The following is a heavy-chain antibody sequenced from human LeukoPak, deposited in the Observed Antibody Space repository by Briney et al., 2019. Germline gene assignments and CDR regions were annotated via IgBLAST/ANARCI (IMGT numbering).Heavy chain of an antibody. J-gene: IGHJ6*02. Sequence: SETLSLNCAVYGGSFSGYYWSWIRQPPGKGLEWIGEINHSGSTNYNPSLKSRVTISVDTSKNQFSLKLSSVTAADTAVYYCARGEKYCSSTSCGRMDVWGQGTTVTVSS. CDR2: INHSGST. CDR1: GGSFSGYY. CDR3: ARGEKYCSSTSCGRMDV. D-gene: IGHD2-2*01. V-gene: IGHV4-34*01.